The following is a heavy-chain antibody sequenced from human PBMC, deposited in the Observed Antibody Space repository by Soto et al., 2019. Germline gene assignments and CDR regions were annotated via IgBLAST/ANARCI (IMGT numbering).Heavy chain of an antibody. CDR2: IYHSGST. D-gene: IGHD3-16*01. CDR1: GGSISGYY. V-gene: IGHV4-59*12. CDR3: ARGWDYVDGGGYPYYYDY. Sequence: ASETLSLTCTVSGGSISGYYWSWIRQPPGKGLEWIGEIYHSGSTNYNPSLKSRVTISVEKSKNQFSLNLTSVTAADTAVYYCARGWDYVDGGGYPYYYDYWGRVTLVTVSS. J-gene: IGHJ4*02.